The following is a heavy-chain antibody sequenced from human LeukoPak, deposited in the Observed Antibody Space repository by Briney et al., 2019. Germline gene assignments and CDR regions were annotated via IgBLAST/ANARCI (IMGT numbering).Heavy chain of an antibody. D-gene: IGHD3-3*01. J-gene: IGHJ4*02. V-gene: IGHV3-30-3*01. Sequence: GGSLRLSCAASGFTFGSYAMHWVRQAPGKGLEWVAVISYDGSNKYYADSVKGRFTISRDNSKNTLYLQMNSLRAEDAAVYYCAKDTLRITIFGVVTGHDYWGQGTLVTVSS. CDR1: GFTFGSYA. CDR2: ISYDGSNK. CDR3: AKDTLRITIFGVVTGHDY.